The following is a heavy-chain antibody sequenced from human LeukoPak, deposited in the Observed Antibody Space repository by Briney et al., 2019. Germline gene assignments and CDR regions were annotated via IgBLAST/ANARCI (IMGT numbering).Heavy chain of an antibody. J-gene: IGHJ4*02. Sequence: GGSLRLSCAASGFTFSSYAMSWVRQAPGKGLEWVSAISGSGGSTYYADSVKGRFTISRDNSKNTLYLQMNSLRAEDTAVYYCAKDLTDSSGYGYFDHWGQGTLVTVSS. CDR3: AKDLTDSSGYGYFDH. D-gene: IGHD3-22*01. CDR2: ISGSGGST. V-gene: IGHV3-23*01. CDR1: GFTFSSYA.